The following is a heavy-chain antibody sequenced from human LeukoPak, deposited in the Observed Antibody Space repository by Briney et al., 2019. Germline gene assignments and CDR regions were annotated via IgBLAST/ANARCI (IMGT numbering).Heavy chain of an antibody. V-gene: IGHV3-48*04. CDR1: GGSMTTHH. J-gene: IGHJ6*03. CDR2: ISSSSSTI. CDR3: ARLEWELLQYYYYYYMDV. D-gene: IGHD1-26*01. Sequence: PSETLSLTCTVSGGSMTTHHWNWIRQTPGKGLEWVSYISSSSSTIYYADSVKGRFTISRDNAKTSLYLQMNSLRAEDTAVYYCARLEWELLQYYYYYYMDVWGKGTTVTVSS.